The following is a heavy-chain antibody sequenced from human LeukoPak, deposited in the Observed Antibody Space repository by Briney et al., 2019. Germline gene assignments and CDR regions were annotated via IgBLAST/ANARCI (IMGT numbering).Heavy chain of an antibody. J-gene: IGHJ3*01. CDR3: ARDLTDFWSADTP. CDR1: GFTFSSYS. V-gene: IGHV3-21*01. D-gene: IGHD3-3*01. Sequence: PGGSPRLSCAASGFTFSSYSMNWVRQAPGKGLEWVSSISSSSSYIYYADSVKGRFTISRDNAKNSLYLQMNSLRAEDTAVYYCARDLTDFWSADTPGGQGTMVTVSS. CDR2: ISSSSSYI.